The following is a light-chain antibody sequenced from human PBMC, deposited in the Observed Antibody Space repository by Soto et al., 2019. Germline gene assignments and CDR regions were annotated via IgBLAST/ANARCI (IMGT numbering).Light chain of an antibody. V-gene: IGKV3-20*01. J-gene: IGKJ5*01. CDR3: QQYGSSPIT. CDR1: QSVSSY. CDR2: DAS. Sequence: EIVLTQSPATLSLSPGERATLSCRASQSVSSYLAWYQHKPGRAPRLLIYDASDRATGIPDRFSGSGSGTDFTLTISRLEPEDFAVYYCQQYGSSPITFGQGTRLEIK.